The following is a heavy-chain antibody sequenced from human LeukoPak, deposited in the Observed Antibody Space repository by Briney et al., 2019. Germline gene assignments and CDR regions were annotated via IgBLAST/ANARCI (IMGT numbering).Heavy chain of an antibody. Sequence: KTSETLSLTCTVSGDSISSRSYYWGWIRQPPGTGLEWIGGIFDSGSTYYNPSLESRVTISADTSNSQFSLKLSSVTAPDTAVYYCARQSTDGGNPIDFWGQGTLVTVSS. D-gene: IGHD4-23*01. J-gene: IGHJ4*02. CDR3: ARQSTDGGNPIDF. CDR2: IFDSGST. V-gene: IGHV4-39*01. CDR1: GDSISSRSYY.